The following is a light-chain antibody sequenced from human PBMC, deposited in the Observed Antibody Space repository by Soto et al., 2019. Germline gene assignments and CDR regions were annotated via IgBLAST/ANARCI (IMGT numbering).Light chain of an antibody. CDR3: AAWDDRLSGPV. J-gene: IGLJ3*02. Sequence: QSVLTQPPSASGTPGQRVTISCSGSSSNIGRNTVNWYQQFPGTAPKLLIYGNNQRPSGVPDRFYGSKSGTSASLAISGLQSEDEADYYCAAWDDRLSGPVFGGGTKLTVL. CDR1: SSNIGRNT. V-gene: IGLV1-44*01. CDR2: GNN.